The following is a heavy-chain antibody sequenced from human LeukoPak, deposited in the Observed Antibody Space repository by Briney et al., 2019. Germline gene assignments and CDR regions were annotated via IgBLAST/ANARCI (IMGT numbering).Heavy chain of an antibody. Sequence: GASVKVSCKASGYTFTGYYMHWVRQAPGQGLEWMGWINPNSGGTNYAQKVQGRVTMTRDTSLSTAYMELSRLISDDTAVYYCARNPSPSPNWFDPWGQGTLVTVSS. D-gene: IGHD2-2*01. CDR1: GYTFTGYY. CDR2: INPNSGGT. V-gene: IGHV1-2*02. CDR3: ARNPSPSPNWFDP. J-gene: IGHJ5*02.